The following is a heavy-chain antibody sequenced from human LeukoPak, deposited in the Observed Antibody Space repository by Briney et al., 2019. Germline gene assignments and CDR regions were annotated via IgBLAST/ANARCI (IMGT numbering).Heavy chain of an antibody. CDR3: ARGTGIAES. CDR2: IYTTGST. V-gene: IGHV4-61*02. CDR1: GGSISSGSYY. J-gene: IGHJ5*02. Sequence: PLQTLSLTCTVSGGSISSGSYYCSWIRQPAGKGLEWIGRIYTTGSTNYNPSLKSRVTISVDTSKNQFSLKLSSVTAADTAVYYCARGTGIAESWGQGTLVTVSS. D-gene: IGHD6-13*01.